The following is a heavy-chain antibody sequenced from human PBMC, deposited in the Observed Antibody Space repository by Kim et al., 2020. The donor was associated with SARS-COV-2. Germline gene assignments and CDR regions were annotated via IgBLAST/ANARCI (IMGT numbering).Heavy chain of an antibody. Sequence: GRFTISRDNSKNTRYLQMNSLRAEDTAVYYCAKALTDYYDSSGYADAFDIWGQGTMVTVSS. J-gene: IGHJ3*02. V-gene: IGHV3-23*01. CDR3: AKALTDYYDSSGYADAFDI. D-gene: IGHD3-22*01.